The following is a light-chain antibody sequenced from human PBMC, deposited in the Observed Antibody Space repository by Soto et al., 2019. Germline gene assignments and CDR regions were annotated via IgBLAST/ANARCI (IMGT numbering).Light chain of an antibody. CDR3: QKYGSSSLT. CDR1: QSVSSSY. J-gene: IGKJ4*01. CDR2: GAS. V-gene: IGKV3-20*01. Sequence: EIVLTQSPGTLSLSPGERATLSCRASQSVSSSYLAWYQQKPGQATRLLIYGASSRATGIPDRFSGSGSGTDFTLTISRLEPEDFAVYYCQKYGSSSLTFGGGTKVEIK.